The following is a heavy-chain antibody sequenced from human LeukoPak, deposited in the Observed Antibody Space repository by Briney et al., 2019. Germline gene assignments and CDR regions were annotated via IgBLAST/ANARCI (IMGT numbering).Heavy chain of an antibody. Sequence: KPSETMSLTCAVYGGSFSGYCWSWIRQPPGKGLEWIGEINHSGSTNYNTSLKSRVTISVDTSKNQFSLKLSSVTAADTAVYYCARGGFAVFTFDYWGQGTLVTVSS. CDR2: INHSGST. CDR1: GGSFSGYC. J-gene: IGHJ4*02. CDR3: ARGGFAVFTFDY. D-gene: IGHD3-10*02. V-gene: IGHV4-34*01.